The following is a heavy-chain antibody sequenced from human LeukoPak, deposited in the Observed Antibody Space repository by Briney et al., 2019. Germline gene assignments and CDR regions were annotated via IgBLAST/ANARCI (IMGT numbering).Heavy chain of an antibody. Sequence: GGSLRLSCAASGFTVSSNYMSWVRQAPGKGLEWVSVIYSGGSTYYADSVKGRFTISRDNSKNTLYLQMNSLRAEDTAVYYCARDRRHYFDSSGYPTDASDIWGQGTMVTVSS. V-gene: IGHV3-53*01. D-gene: IGHD3-22*01. J-gene: IGHJ3*02. CDR2: IYSGGST. CDR1: GFTVSSNY. CDR3: ARDRRHYFDSSGYPTDASDI.